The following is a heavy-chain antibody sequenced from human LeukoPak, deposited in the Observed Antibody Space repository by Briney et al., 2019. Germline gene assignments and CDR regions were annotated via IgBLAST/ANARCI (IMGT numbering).Heavy chain of an antibody. CDR3: AKDQSSYGPYTIDY. J-gene: IGHJ4*02. CDR1: GFTFSSYA. D-gene: IGHD5-18*01. Sequence: GGSLRLSCAASGFTFSSYAMSWVRQAPGKGLEWVSAISGSGGSTYYADSVKGRFTISRDNSKNTLYLQMNSLRAEDTAVYYYAKDQSSYGPYTIDYWGQGTLVTVSS. V-gene: IGHV3-23*01. CDR2: ISGSGGST.